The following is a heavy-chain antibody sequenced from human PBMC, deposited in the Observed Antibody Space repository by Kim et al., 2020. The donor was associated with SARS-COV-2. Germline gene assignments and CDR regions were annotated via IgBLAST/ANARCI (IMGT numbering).Heavy chain of an antibody. CDR3: AKPLSETTGTTGNAFDI. CDR1: GFTFSSYA. V-gene: IGHV3-23*01. D-gene: IGHD1-1*01. Sequence: GGSLRLSCAASGFTFSSYAMSWVRQAPGKGLEWVSAISGSGGSTYYADSVKGRFTISRDNSKNTLYLQMNSLRAEDTAVYYCAKPLSETTGTTGNAFDIWGQGTMVTVSS. J-gene: IGHJ3*02. CDR2: ISGSGGST.